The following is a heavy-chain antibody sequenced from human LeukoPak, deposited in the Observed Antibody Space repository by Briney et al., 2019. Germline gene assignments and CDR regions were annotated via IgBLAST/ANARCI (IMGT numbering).Heavy chain of an antibody. J-gene: IGHJ4*02. CDR1: GGSISSSSYY. D-gene: IGHD2-15*01. CDR3: ARAGIVVVAATRFRCYFDY. CDR2: IYYSGST. Sequence: SETLSLTCTVSGGSISSSSYYWGGIRQPPGKGLEWIGSIYYSGSTYYNPSLKSRVTISVDTSKNQFSLKLSSVTAADTAVYYCARAGIVVVAATRFRCYFDYWGQGTLVTVPS. V-gene: IGHV4-39*07.